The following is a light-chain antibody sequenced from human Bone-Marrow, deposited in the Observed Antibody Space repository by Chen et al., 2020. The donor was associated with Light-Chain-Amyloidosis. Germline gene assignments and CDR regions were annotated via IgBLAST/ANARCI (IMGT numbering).Light chain of an antibody. CDR2: KND. CDR3: ATWDGSLSGVV. J-gene: IGLJ2*01. Sequence: HSVLTQPPSTSATPGQRVTISCSGSGSNIGSHDVFWYQQVPGKAPKLLIFKNDQRPSGVPDRFSAFKSGTAASRAIRGLRSGDEADYHCATWDGSLSGVVFGGGTKVTVL. V-gene: IGLV1-47*01. CDR1: GSNIGSHD.